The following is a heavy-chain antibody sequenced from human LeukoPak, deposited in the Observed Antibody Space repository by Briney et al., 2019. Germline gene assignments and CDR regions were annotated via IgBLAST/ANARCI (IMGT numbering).Heavy chain of an antibody. D-gene: IGHD3-3*01. V-gene: IGHV3-23*01. J-gene: IGHJ5*02. CDR1: GFTFGTST. CDR2: INSNGGST. Sequence: QSGGSLRLSCTTSGFTFGTSTMTWVRQAPGKGLEWVSTINSNGGSTYYASSVKGRFTISRDNSRNTLYLRMSSLRAEDTAVYYCEPPLQFLETWGQGTIVIVPS. CDR3: EPPLQFLET.